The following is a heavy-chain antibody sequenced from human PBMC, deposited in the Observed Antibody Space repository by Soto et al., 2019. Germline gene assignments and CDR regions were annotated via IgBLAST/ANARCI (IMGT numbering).Heavy chain of an antibody. CDR2: IYSGGYT. Sequence: EVQLVESGGGLIQPGGSLRLSCAVSGFTVSNNYMSWVRQAPGKGLEGVSVIYSGGYTAYGDSVKGRFTISRDNSKNTLFSKRKSRSAADPAVFYCATQRGGGGYWGQGTLVTVSS. CDR3: ATQRGGGGY. V-gene: IGHV3-53*01. J-gene: IGHJ4*02. CDR1: GFTVSNNY. D-gene: IGHD6-25*01.